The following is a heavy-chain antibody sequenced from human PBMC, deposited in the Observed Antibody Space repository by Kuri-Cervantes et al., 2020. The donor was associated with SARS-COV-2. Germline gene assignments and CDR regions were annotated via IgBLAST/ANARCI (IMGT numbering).Heavy chain of an antibody. CDR2: INPNSGGT. CDR1: GYTFTGYY. CDR3: ARGVTIFGVVSYYYYVDV. J-gene: IGHJ6*03. Sequence: ASVKVSCKASGYTFTGYYMHWVRQAPGQGLEWMGWINPNSGGTNYAQKFQGRVTMTRDTSISTAYMELSRLRSDDTAVYYCARGVTIFGVVSYYYYVDVGGKGTTVTVSS. V-gene: IGHV1-2*02. D-gene: IGHD3-3*01.